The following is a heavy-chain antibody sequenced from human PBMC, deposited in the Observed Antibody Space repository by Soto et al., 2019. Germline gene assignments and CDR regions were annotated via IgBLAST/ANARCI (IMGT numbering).Heavy chain of an antibody. V-gene: IGHV1-18*01. Sequence: ASVKVSCKASGYTFTSYGISWVRQAPGQGLEWMGWISAYNGNTNYAQKLQGRVTMTTDTSTSTAYMELRSLRSDDTAVYYCARELNYYSSGSYSHWGQGTLVTVSS. J-gene: IGHJ4*02. CDR3: ARELNYYSSGSYSH. CDR1: GYTFTSYG. CDR2: ISAYNGNT. D-gene: IGHD3-10*01.